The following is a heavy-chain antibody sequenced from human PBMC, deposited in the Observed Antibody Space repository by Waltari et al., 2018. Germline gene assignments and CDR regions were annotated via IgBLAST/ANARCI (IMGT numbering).Heavy chain of an antibody. CDR1: GYIFTDYH. Sequence: QAQLLQSGAEVKKPGASVKVSCKASGYIFTDYHIHWVRQSPVQGFEWMGLINCQNGNTNYAKKFQGRVTMTRDTSITTGYMELRSLMSDDTAIYYCVRVRPSSSWGQGIPVTVSS. J-gene: IGHJ4*02. CDR3: VRVRPSSS. D-gene: IGHD3-10*01. V-gene: IGHV1-2*02. CDR2: INCQNGNT.